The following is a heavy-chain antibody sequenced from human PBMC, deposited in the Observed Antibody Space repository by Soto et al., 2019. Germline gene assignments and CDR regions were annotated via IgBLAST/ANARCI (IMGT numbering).Heavy chain of an antibody. Sequence: ASVKVSCKASGYTFTSYDINWVRQATGQGLEWMGWMNPNSGNTGYAQKFQGRVTMTRNTSISTAYMELSSLRSEDTAVYYCARGDTDSSSWLQYYYYYGMDVWGQGTTVTVSS. CDR1: GYTFTSYD. D-gene: IGHD6-13*01. V-gene: IGHV1-8*01. J-gene: IGHJ6*02. CDR3: ARGDTDSSSWLQYYYYYGMDV. CDR2: MNPNSGNT.